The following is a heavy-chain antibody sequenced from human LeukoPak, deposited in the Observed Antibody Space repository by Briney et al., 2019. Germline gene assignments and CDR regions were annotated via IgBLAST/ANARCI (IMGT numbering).Heavy chain of an antibody. V-gene: IGHV1-58*01. CDR1: GFTFSNSA. CDR3: ASRPGGYASFDI. CDR2: IVVGSSKT. J-gene: IGHJ3*02. Sequence: AASVKVFCKTSGFTFSNSAVQWVRQARGQRLEWIGWIVVGSSKTDYTQKFQERVTITRDMSTGTAYMELSSLRSEDTAVYYCASRPGGYASFDIWDQGTMVTVSS. D-gene: IGHD3-16*01.